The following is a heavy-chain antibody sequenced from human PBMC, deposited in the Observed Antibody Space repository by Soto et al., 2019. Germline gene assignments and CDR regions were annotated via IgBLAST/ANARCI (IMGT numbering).Heavy chain of an antibody. D-gene: IGHD6-13*01. CDR1: GFTFSSYG. Sequence: QVQLVESGGGVVQPGRSLRLSCAASGFTFSSYGMHWVRQAPGKGLEWVAVISYDGSNKYYADSVKGRFTISRDNSKNTLYLQMNSLRAEDTAVYYCAKDSLEWGIAAAGMAYWGQGTLVTVSS. V-gene: IGHV3-30*18. J-gene: IGHJ4*02. CDR2: ISYDGSNK. CDR3: AKDSLEWGIAAAGMAY.